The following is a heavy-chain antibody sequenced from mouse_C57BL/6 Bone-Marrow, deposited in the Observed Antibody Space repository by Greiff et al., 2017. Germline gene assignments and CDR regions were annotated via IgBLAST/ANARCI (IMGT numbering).Heavy chain of an antibody. CDR2: IHPNSGST. J-gene: IGHJ3*01. V-gene: IGHV1-64*01. Sequence: QVQLQQSGAELVKPGASVKLSCKASGYTFTSYWMHWVKQRPGQGLEWIGMIHPNSGSTNYNEKVKSKATLTVDKSSSTAYMQISSLTSEDSAVYYCGSYVNAYWGQGTLVTVSA. CDR3: GSYVNAY. CDR1: GYTFTSYW. D-gene: IGHD1-1*01.